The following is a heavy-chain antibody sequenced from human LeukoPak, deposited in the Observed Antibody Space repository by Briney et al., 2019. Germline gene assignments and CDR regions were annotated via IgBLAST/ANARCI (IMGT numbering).Heavy chain of an antibody. J-gene: IGHJ2*01. CDR1: GGSISSYY. CDR3: ARDLGVAAATDNWYFDL. D-gene: IGHD6-13*01. CDR2: IYYSGST. Sequence: SETLSLTCTVSGGSISSYYWSWIRQPPGKGPEWIGYIYYSGSTNYNPSLKSRVTISVDTSKNQFSLKLSSVTAADTAVYYCARDLGVAAATDNWYFDLWGRGTLVTVSS. V-gene: IGHV4-59*01.